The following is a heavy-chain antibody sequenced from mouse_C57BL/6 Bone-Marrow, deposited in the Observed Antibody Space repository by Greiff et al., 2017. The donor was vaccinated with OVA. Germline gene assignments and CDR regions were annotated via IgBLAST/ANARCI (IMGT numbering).Heavy chain of an antibody. CDR2: IDPNSGGT. D-gene: IGHD2-3*01. CDR3: ARLDDGYYEGFAY. Sequence: VKLQQPGAELVKPGASVKLSCKASGYTFTSYWMHWVKQRPGRGLEWIARIDPNSGGTKYNEKFKSKATLTVDKPSSTAYMQLSSLTSEDSAVYYCARLDDGYYEGFAYWGQGTLVTVSA. CDR1: GYTFTSYW. V-gene: IGHV1-72*01. J-gene: IGHJ3*01.